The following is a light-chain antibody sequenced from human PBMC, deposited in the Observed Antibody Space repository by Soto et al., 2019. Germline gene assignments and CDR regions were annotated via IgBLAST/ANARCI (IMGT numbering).Light chain of an antibody. J-gene: IGKJ4*02. CDR1: QTIRSW. V-gene: IGKV1-5*03. Sequence: DIQIPQPPSTLFGSVGDRVTVPCLSSQTIRSWLAWYQQKPGQAPKLLIYWASTRKSGVPARFSGSGSGTDFTLTISSLQAEDFATYYCQHDNSFPCTFGGGTKVDIK. CDR3: QHDNSFPCT. CDR2: WAS.